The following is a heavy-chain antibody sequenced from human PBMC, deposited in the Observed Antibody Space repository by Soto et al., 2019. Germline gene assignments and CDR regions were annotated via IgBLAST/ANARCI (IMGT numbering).Heavy chain of an antibody. J-gene: IGHJ6*02. CDR2: IVVGSGNT. CDR3: AADNMVYADVPYYYGMDV. V-gene: IGHV1-58*01. CDR1: GFTFTSSA. D-gene: IGHD2-8*01. Sequence: GASVKVSCKASGFTFTSSAVQWVRQARGQRLGWIGWIVVGSGNTNYAQKFQERVTITRDMSTSTAYMELSSLRSEDTAVYYCAADNMVYADVPYYYGMDVWGQGTTVTVSS.